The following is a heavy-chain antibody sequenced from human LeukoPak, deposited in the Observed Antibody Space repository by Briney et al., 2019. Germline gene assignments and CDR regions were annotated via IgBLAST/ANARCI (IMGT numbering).Heavy chain of an antibody. D-gene: IGHD1-7*01. V-gene: IGHV4-59*07. J-gene: IGHJ3*01. Sequence: PSDTLSLPCSVSDDSIKIYYWNWIRQPPGEGLEWIGFSHHSGNIKYNPSLKSRVTLSVDTSKNWLSLRLTSVTAADTAVYYCARWNYDLRGFDVWGQGTMVTVSS. CDR3: ARWNYDLRGFDV. CDR1: DDSIKIYY. CDR2: SHHSGNI.